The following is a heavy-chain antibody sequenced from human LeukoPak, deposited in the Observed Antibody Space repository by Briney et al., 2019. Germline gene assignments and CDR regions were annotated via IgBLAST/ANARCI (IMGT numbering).Heavy chain of an antibody. V-gene: IGHV3-30-3*01. J-gene: IGHJ6*02. CDR3: ARGMATQQLPHYYGMDV. Sequence: SGGSLRLSCAASGFTFSSYAMHWVRQAPGKGLEWVAVISYDGSNKYYADSVKGRFTISRDNSKNTLYLQMNSLRAEDTAVYYCARGMATQQLPHYYGMDVWGQGTTVTVSS. CDR1: GFTFSSYA. CDR2: ISYDGSNK. D-gene: IGHD5-24*01.